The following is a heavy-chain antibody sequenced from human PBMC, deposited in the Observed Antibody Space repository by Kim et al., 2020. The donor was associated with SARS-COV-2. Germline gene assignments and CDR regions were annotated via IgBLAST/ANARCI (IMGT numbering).Heavy chain of an antibody. CDR3: SKDGCRGVVAVTCGMDD. V-gene: IGHV3-23*01. Sequence: GGSLRLSCAASGFTFSSYAMSWVRQAPGKGLEWVSAISGSGGSTYYSDSVKGRLAISRDNSKNTLYLQMHSLRAEDTAGYYWSKDGCRGVVAVTCGMDD. J-gene: IGHJ6*01. CDR2: ISGSGGST. D-gene: IGHD2-15*01. CDR1: GFTFSSYA.